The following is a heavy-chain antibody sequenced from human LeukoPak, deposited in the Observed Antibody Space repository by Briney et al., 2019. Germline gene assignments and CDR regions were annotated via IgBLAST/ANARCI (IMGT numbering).Heavy chain of an antibody. CDR1: GYTFTSYD. V-gene: IGHV1-8*01. D-gene: IGHD1-14*01. Sequence: ASVKVSCKASGYTFTSYDINWVRQAPGQGLEWMGWMNPNSGNTGYAQKFQGRVTMTRNTSISTAYMELSSLRSEDTAVYYCAREGPETYNFDFWGQGTLVTVSS. CDR2: MNPNSGNT. CDR3: AREGPETYNFDF. J-gene: IGHJ4*02.